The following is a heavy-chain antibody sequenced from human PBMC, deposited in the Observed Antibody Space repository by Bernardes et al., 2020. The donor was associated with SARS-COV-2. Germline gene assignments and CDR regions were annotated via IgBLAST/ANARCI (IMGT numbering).Heavy chain of an antibody. D-gene: IGHD6-13*01. CDR3: ARHEAGEDLSYFGY. V-gene: IGHV4-59*01. Sequence: SETLSLTCTVSGGSISGYYLSWIRQAPEMRLEWIGYTDNRGNTKFNPSLKSRATIPVDTSKNQFSLKVTSVTVADTAMYYFARHEAGEDLSYFGYWGRETLVTVSS. J-gene: IGHJ4*02. CDR1: GGSISGYY. CDR2: TDNRGNT.